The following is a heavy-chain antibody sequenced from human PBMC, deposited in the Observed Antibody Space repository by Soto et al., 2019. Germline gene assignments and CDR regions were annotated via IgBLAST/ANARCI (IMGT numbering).Heavy chain of an antibody. J-gene: IGHJ6*02. CDR1: GFTFSSYG. Sequence: GSLRLSCAASGFTFSSYGMHWVRQAPGKGLEWVAVIWYDGSNKDYADSVKGRFTISRDNSKNTLYLQMNSLRAEDTAVYYCARASYGFYYGMDVWGQGTTVTVSS. D-gene: IGHD5-18*01. V-gene: IGHV3-33*01. CDR2: IWYDGSNK. CDR3: ARASYGFYYGMDV.